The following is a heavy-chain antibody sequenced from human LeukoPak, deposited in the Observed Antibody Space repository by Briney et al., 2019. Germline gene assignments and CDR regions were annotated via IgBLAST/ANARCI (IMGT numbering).Heavy chain of an antibody. Sequence: GASVKVSCKASGYTFTGYYMHWVRQAPGQGLEWMGWINPNSGGTNYAQKFQGRVTMTRDTSISTAYMELSRLRSDDTAVYYCARVPLPTYIVVVPAAIAHFDYWGQGTLVTVSS. CDR3: ARVPLPTYIVVVPAAIAHFDY. J-gene: IGHJ4*02. CDR1: GYTFTGYY. D-gene: IGHD2-2*02. V-gene: IGHV1-2*02. CDR2: INPNSGGT.